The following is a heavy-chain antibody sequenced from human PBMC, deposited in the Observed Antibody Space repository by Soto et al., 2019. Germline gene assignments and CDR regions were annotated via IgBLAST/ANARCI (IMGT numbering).Heavy chain of an antibody. J-gene: IGHJ6*02. D-gene: IGHD6-6*01. V-gene: IGHV4-34*01. CDR3: ARDEYSSSSPYYYGMDV. Sequence: QVQLQQWGAGLLKPSETLSLTCAVYGGSFSGYYWSWIRQPPGKGLEWIGEINHSGSNNYNPSLKSRVTISVDTSKNQFSLKLSSVTAADTAVYYCARDEYSSSSPYYYGMDVWGQGTTVTVSS. CDR2: INHSGSN. CDR1: GGSFSGYY.